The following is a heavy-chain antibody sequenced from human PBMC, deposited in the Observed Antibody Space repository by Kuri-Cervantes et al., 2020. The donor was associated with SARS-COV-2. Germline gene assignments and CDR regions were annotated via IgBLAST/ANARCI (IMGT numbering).Heavy chain of an antibody. CDR1: GHTFRR. Sequence: SVKVSCKASGHTFRRVRQAPGQGLEWMGGIIPLFGTTIYAQKFRGRVTLTADKSTNTAYMELSSLRSEDTAIYYCARPYCTTTTCYDGTFDSWGQGTLVTVSS. CDR2: IIPLFGTT. J-gene: IGHJ4*02. V-gene: IGHV1-69*06. D-gene: IGHD2-2*01. CDR3: ARPYCTTTTCYDGTFDS.